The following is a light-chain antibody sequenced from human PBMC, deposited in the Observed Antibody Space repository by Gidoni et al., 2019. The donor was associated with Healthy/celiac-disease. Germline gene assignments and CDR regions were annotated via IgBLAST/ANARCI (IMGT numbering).Light chain of an antibody. V-gene: IGKV1-5*03. CDR2: KAS. J-gene: IGKJ1*01. CDR1: QSISSW. CDR3: QQYNSYSGT. Sequence: DIQMTQSPSTLSASVGDRVTITCRASQSISSWLAWYQQKPGKAPKLLIYKASSLESGVPSRFSGSGSGTAFTLTISSLHPDDFATYYCQQYNSYSGTFGQGTKVEIK.